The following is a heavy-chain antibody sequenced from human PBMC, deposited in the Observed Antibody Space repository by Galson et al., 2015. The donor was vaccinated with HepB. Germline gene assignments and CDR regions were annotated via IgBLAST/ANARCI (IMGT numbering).Heavy chain of an antibody. V-gene: IGHV1-46*04. CDR3: VKTWGY. CDR2: INPSGGST. D-gene: IGHD7-27*01. Sequence: SVKVSSKASGYSSTSYSIHWVRQAPGQGLEWMGVINPSGGSTTYAQKLKGRVSMTRETSTSIVYMELSRLRSEDTAVYYCVKTWGYWGQGTLVTVSS. CDR1: GYSSTSYS. J-gene: IGHJ4*02.